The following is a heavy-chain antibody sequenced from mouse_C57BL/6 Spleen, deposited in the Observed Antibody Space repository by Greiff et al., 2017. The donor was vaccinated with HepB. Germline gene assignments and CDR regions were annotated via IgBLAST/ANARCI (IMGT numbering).Heavy chain of an antibody. CDR1: GFTFSSYA. D-gene: IGHD4-1*01. V-gene: IGHV5-4*03. CDR2: ISDGGSYT. Sequence: EVMLVESGGGLVKPGGSLKLSCAASGFTFSSYAMSWVRQTPEKRLEWVATISDGGSYTYYPDNVKGRFTISRDNAKNNLYLQMSHLKSEDTAMYYCARGVGRDYAMDYWGQGTSVTVSS. CDR3: ARGVGRDYAMDY. J-gene: IGHJ4*01.